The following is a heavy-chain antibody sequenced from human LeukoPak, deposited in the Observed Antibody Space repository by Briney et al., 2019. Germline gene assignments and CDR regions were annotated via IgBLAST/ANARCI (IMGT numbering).Heavy chain of an antibody. D-gene: IGHD1-26*01. CDR3: AREGIVGATGYYFDY. CDR1: GFTFSSYA. Sequence: SGGSLRLSCAASGFTFSSYAMHWVRQAPGKGLEWVAVISYDGSNKYYADSVKGRFTISRDNSKNTLYLQMNSLRAEDTAVYYCAREGIVGATGYYFDYWGQGTLVTVSS. V-gene: IGHV3-30*04. CDR2: ISYDGSNK. J-gene: IGHJ4*02.